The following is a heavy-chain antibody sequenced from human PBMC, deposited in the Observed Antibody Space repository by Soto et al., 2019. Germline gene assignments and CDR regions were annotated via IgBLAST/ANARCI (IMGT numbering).Heavy chain of an antibody. D-gene: IGHD4-17*01. J-gene: IGHJ3*02. V-gene: IGHV3-33*01. CDR3: ARTMGLYGDGTAFDI. Sequence: GGSLRLSCAASGFTFSSYGMHWVRQAPGKGLEWVAVIWYDGSNKYYADSVKGRFTISRDNSKNTLYLQMNSLRAEDTAVYYCARTMGLYGDGTAFDIWGQGTMVTVSS. CDR2: IWYDGSNK. CDR1: GFTFSSYG.